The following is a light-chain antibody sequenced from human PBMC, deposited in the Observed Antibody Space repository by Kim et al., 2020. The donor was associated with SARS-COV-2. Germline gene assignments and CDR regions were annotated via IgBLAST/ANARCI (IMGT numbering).Light chain of an antibody. CDR2: AAS. Sequence: SASVGDRVTITCRASQSISSYLSWYQQKPGKAPRLLIYAASRLQSGVPSRFSGSASGTDSSLTISSLQPEDFATYYCQQTYSTPYTFGQGTKLEI. CDR3: QQTYSTPYT. CDR1: QSISSY. J-gene: IGKJ2*01. V-gene: IGKV1-39*01.